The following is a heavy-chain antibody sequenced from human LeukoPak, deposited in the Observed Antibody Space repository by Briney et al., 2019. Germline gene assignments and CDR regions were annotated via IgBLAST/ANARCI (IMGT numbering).Heavy chain of an antibody. CDR3: AKDLGPAAPDAFDI. Sequence: GASLRLSCAASGFTFTSYAMSWVRQATGQGLEWISAISGSGGSTYYADSVKGRFTISRDNSKNTLYLQMNSLRAEDTAVYYCAKDLGPAAPDAFDIWGQGTMVTVSS. V-gene: IGHV3-23*01. CDR1: GFTFTSYA. D-gene: IGHD2-2*01. CDR2: ISGSGGST. J-gene: IGHJ3*02.